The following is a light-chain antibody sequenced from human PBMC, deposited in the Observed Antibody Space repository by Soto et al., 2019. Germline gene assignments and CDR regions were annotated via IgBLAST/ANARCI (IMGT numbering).Light chain of an antibody. CDR2: GAS. Sequence: VMTQSPATLSASPGERVTLSCRASQNINTNLVWYQHKPGQAPRVLLFGASSRARGVPARFSGSGSGTDFTLTISSLQSEDFAIYYCQQYGNWPPRTFGGGTKLGIK. J-gene: IGKJ4*01. CDR1: QNINTN. CDR3: QQYGNWPPRT. V-gene: IGKV3-15*01.